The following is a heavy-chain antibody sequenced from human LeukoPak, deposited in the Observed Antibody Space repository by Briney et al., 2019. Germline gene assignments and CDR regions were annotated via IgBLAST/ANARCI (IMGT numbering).Heavy chain of an antibody. Sequence: GGSLRLSCAASGFTFNNAWMNWVRQAPGKGLEWVGRIKSKNVGGTTDYAAPVKGRFTIPRDDSKNTVYLQMNNLKIEDTAVYYCTSHAAFDPWGQGTLVTVSS. J-gene: IGHJ5*02. CDR3: TSHAAFDP. CDR1: GFTFNNAW. V-gene: IGHV3-15*01. CDR2: IKSKNVGGTT.